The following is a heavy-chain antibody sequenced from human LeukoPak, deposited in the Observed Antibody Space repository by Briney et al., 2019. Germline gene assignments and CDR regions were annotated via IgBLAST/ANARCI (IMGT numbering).Heavy chain of an antibody. CDR3: AKEYTGTFSPFPSYFDN. D-gene: IGHD1-26*01. Sequence: PGGSLRLSCAASGFTVSSNYMSWVRQAPGKGLEWVSVIYSGGGTYYADSVKGRFTISRDNSKNTLYLQMNSLRAEDTAIYYCAKEYTGTFSPFPSYFDNWGQGTLVTVSS. J-gene: IGHJ4*02. CDR2: IYSGGGT. CDR1: GFTVSSNY. V-gene: IGHV3-53*01.